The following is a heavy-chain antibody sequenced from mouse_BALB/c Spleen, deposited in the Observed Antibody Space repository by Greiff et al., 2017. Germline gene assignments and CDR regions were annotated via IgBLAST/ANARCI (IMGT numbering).Heavy chain of an antibody. D-gene: IGHD2-14*01. CDR1: GYTFTSYW. CDR2: IYPSDSYT. CDR3: TRSNYRYGDY. J-gene: IGHJ2*01. Sequence: QVQLQQPGAELVRPGASVKLSCKASGYTFTSYWINWVKQRPGQGLEWIGNIYPSDSYTNYNQKFKGKATLTVDKSSSTAYMQLSSPTSEDSAVYYCTRSNYRYGDYWGQGTTLTVSS. V-gene: IGHV1-69*02.